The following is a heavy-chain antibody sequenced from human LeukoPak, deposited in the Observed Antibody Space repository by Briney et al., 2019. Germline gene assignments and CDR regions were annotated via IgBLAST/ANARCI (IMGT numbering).Heavy chain of an antibody. V-gene: IGHV1-8*01. CDR2: MNPNSGNT. D-gene: IGHD2-2*01. Sequence: ASVKVSCKASGYTFTSYDINWVRQATGQGLEWMGWMNPNSGNTGYAQKFQGRITKTRNTSISTAYMELSSLRSEDTAVYYCARGDPYQLLCNWGQGTLVTVSS. CDR3: ARGDPYQLLCN. J-gene: IGHJ4*02. CDR1: GYTFTSYD.